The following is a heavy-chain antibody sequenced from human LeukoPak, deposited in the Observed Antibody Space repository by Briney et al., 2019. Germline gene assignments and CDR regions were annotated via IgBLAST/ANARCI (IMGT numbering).Heavy chain of an antibody. Sequence: SETLSLTCAVSGYSISSGYYWGWIRQPPGKGLEWIGSIYHSGSTYYNPSLKSRVTISVDTSKNQFSLKLSSVTVADTAVYYCARNDWFGEARRDYWGQGTLVTVSS. J-gene: IGHJ4*02. D-gene: IGHD3-10*01. CDR1: GYSISSGYY. CDR3: ARNDWFGEARRDY. V-gene: IGHV4-38-2*01. CDR2: IYHSGST.